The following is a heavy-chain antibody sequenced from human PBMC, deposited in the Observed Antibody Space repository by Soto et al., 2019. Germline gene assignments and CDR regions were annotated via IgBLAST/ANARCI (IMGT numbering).Heavy chain of an antibody. CDR1: GYTFTDYY. D-gene: IGHD3-9*01. CDR2: LNPNSGDK. Sequence: QVQLLQSGAEVKKPGASVRVSCKAYGYTFTDYYMHWVRQAPGQGLEWMGWLNPNSGDKRYAQKFQVRVTMTRDTSINTAYMEMSSLRSDATAVYYCARGDILTGPSHPFDYWGQGTLVTVSS. J-gene: IGHJ4*02. V-gene: IGHV1-2*02. CDR3: ARGDILTGPSHPFDY.